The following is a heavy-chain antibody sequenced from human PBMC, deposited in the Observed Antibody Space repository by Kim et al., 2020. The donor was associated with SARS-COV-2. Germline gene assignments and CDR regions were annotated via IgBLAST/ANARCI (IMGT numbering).Heavy chain of an antibody. D-gene: IGHD3-22*01. CDR3: AKGYYDSSGYYDAFDI. Sequence: GGSLRLSCAASGFTFGDYAMHWVRQAPGKGLEWVSGISWNSGSIGYADSVKGRFTISRDNAKNSLYLQMNSLRAEDTALYYCAKGYYDSSGYYDAFDIWGQGTMVTVSS. CDR1: GFTFGDYA. V-gene: IGHV3-9*01. CDR2: ISWNSGSI. J-gene: IGHJ3*02.